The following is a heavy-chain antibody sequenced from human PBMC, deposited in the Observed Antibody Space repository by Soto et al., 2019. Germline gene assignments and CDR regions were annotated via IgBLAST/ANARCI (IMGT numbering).Heavy chain of an antibody. CDR2: ISAYNGNT. D-gene: IGHD4-17*01. J-gene: IGHJ4*02. CDR3: ARDFFDGDYAPNWFDY. Sequence: ASVKVSCKASGYTFTSYGISWVRQAPGQGLEWTGWISAYNGNTNYAQKIQGRVTMTTDTSTSTPYMELRSRRFDDTVFFYCARDFFDGDYAPNWFDYWGQGTLVTVSS. V-gene: IGHV1-18*01. CDR1: GYTFTSYG.